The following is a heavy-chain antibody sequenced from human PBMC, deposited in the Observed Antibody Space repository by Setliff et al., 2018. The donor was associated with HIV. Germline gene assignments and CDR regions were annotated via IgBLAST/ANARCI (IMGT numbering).Heavy chain of an antibody. J-gene: IGHJ2*01. CDR2: INHSGST. D-gene: IGHD3-22*01. Sequence: PSETLSLTCAVYGGSFSGYYWSWIRQPPGKGLEWIGEINHSGSTNYNPSLKSRVTISVDTSKNQFSLKLSSVTAADTAVYYCARVYYDSSGYYSAIPYWYFDLWGRGTLVTVPQ. CDR1: GGSFSGYY. CDR3: ARVYYDSSGYYSAIPYWYFDL. V-gene: IGHV4-34*01.